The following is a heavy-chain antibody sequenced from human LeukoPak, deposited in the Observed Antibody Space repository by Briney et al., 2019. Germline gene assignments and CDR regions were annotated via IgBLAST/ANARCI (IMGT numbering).Heavy chain of an antibody. J-gene: IGHJ4*02. CDR1: GFTFSSYW. V-gene: IGHV3-7*01. CDR2: IKQDGSEK. D-gene: IGHD3-9*01. Sequence: PGGSLRLSCAASGFTFSSYWMSWVRQAPGKGLEWVANIKQDGSEKYYVDSVKGRFTISRDNAKNSLYLQMNSLRAEDTAVYYCARGEVLRYFDWLLQGRPYYFDYWGQGTLVTVSS. CDR3: ARGEVLRYFDWLLQGRPYYFDY.